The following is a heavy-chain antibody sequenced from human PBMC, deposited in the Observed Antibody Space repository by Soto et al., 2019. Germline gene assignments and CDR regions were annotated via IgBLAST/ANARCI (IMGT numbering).Heavy chain of an antibody. CDR3: ARADGCSSTSCSPKWFDP. Sequence: SETLSLTCAFYGGSSRGYYGSWLRTPTGKWLEWIVEINHSGSTNYNPSLKSRVTISVDTSKNQFSLKLSSVTAADTAVYYCARADGCSSTSCSPKWFDPWGQGTLVNVSA. CDR2: INHSGST. V-gene: IGHV4-34*01. J-gene: IGHJ5*02. D-gene: IGHD2-2*01. CDR1: GGSSRGYY.